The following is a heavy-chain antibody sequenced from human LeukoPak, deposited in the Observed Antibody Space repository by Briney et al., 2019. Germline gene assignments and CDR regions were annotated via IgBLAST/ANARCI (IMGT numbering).Heavy chain of an antibody. J-gene: IGHJ4*02. CDR1: GYSISSGYY. CDR3: ARNLVMVRGLIADY. D-gene: IGHD3-10*01. CDR2: IYHSGST. V-gene: IGHV4-38-2*01. Sequence: SETLSLTCAVSGYSISSGYYWGRIRQPPGKGLEWIGSIYHSGSTYYNPSLKSRVTISVDTSKNQFSLKLSSVTAADTAVYYCARNLVMVRGLIADYWGQGTLVTVSS.